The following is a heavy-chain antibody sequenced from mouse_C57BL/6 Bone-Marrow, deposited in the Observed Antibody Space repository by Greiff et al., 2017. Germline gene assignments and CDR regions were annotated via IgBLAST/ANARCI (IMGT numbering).Heavy chain of an antibody. V-gene: IGHV1-55*01. Sequence: QVQLQQPGAELVKPGASVKMSCKASGSTFTSSWLTWVKQRPGQGLAWIGDIYPGRGSTNYNEKFKSKATLTVDTSSSTAYMQLSSLTSEDSAVYYCARGDGYYDAYWGQGTLVTVSA. CDR1: GSTFTSSW. CDR3: ARGDGYYDAY. J-gene: IGHJ3*01. D-gene: IGHD2-3*01. CDR2: IYPGRGST.